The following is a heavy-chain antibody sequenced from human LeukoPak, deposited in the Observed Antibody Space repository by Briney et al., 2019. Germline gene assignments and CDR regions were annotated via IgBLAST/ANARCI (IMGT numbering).Heavy chain of an antibody. V-gene: IGHV1-69*04. CDR2: IIPILGIA. D-gene: IGHD3-22*01. J-gene: IGHJ4*02. CDR3: ARDRYYYDSSGYIRGISFDY. Sequence: ASVKVSCKASVGTFSSYAISWVRQAPGQGLEWMGRIIPILGIANYAQKFQGRVTMTRDTSTSTVYMELSSLRSEDTAVYYCARDRYYYDSSGYIRGISFDYWGQGTLVTVSS. CDR1: VGTFSSYA.